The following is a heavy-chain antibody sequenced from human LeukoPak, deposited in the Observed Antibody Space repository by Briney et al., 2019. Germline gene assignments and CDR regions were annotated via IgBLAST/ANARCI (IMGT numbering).Heavy chain of an antibody. CDR2: ISGSGGSS. V-gene: IGHV3-23*01. J-gene: IGHJ4*02. CDR3: ARKRSSSGYEYYFDY. D-gene: IGHD3-22*01. Sequence: GGSLRLSCAASGFTFSSYAMSWVRQAPGKGLEWVSAISGSGGSSYYADSVQGRFIILRDNSRNTLYLQMNSLKPEDTAVYYCARKRSSSGYEYYFDYWGQGTLVTVSS. CDR1: GFTFSSYA.